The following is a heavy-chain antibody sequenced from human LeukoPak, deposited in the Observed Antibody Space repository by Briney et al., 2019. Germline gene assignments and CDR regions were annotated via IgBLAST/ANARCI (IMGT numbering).Heavy chain of an antibody. CDR3: AKDISVGIVAEPVAMVSPLDV. V-gene: IGHV3-9*01. CDR1: GFTFYDYD. J-gene: IGHJ3*01. D-gene: IGHD2-2*01. Sequence: GGSLRLSCAASGFTFYDYDMHWVRQAPGKGLEWVSGITWNSHSIAYADSVKGRFTISRDNAKNPLYLQMNSLRAEDTALYYCAKDISVGIVAEPVAMVSPLDVWGQGTMVTVSS. CDR2: ITWNSHSI.